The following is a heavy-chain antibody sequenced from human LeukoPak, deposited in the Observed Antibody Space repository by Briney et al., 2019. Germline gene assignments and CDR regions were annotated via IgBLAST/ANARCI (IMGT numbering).Heavy chain of an antibody. Sequence: GGSLRLSCAASGFTFSTSWVHWVRQAPGKGLVWVSRMNGDGSTINYADSVKGRFTISRDNAKNTLYLQMNSLRADATAVYYCARAGNYYFEYWGQGTLVTVSS. CDR2: MNGDGSTI. D-gene: IGHD1-1*01. J-gene: IGHJ4*02. CDR3: ARAGNYYFEY. V-gene: IGHV3-74*01. CDR1: GFTFSTSW.